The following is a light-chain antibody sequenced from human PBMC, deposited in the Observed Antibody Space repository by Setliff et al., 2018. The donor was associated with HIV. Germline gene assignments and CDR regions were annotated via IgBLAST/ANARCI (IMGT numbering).Light chain of an antibody. CDR3: LLYYGGAWV. CDR1: TGAVTSGYY. Sequence: VTQEPSLTVSPGGTVTLTCVSSTGAVTSGYYPNWFQQKPGQAPRALIYIASNKHSWTPARFSGSLLGGKAALTLSGVQPEDEAEYYCLLYYGGAWVFGGGTKVTVL. V-gene: IGLV7-43*01. CDR2: IAS. J-gene: IGLJ3*02.